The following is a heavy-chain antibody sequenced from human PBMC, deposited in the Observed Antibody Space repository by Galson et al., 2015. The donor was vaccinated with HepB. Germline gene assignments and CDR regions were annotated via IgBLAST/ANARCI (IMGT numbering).Heavy chain of an antibody. CDR2: ISGSGGST. CDR3: AKDQRFGELLPDYFDY. V-gene: IGHV3-23*01. Sequence: SLRLSCAASGFTFSSYAMSWVRQAPGKGLEWVSAISGSGGSTYYADSVKGRFTISRDNSKNTLYLQMNSLRAEDTAVYYCAKDQRFGELLPDYFDYWGQGTLVTVSS. J-gene: IGHJ4*02. D-gene: IGHD3-10*01. CDR1: GFTFSSYA.